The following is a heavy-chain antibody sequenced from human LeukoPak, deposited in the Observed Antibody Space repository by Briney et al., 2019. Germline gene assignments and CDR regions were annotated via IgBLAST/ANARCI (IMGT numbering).Heavy chain of an antibody. V-gene: IGHV4-34*01. CDR1: GGSFSGYY. Sequence: SETLSLTCAVYGGSFSGYYWSWIRQPPGKGLEWIGEINHSGSTNYNPSLKSRVTISVDTSKNQFSLKLSSVIAADTAVYYCARSKAGYSSSWYYYYYMDVWGKGTTVTVSS. J-gene: IGHJ6*03. CDR3: ARSKAGYSSSWYYYYYMDV. D-gene: IGHD6-13*01. CDR2: INHSGST.